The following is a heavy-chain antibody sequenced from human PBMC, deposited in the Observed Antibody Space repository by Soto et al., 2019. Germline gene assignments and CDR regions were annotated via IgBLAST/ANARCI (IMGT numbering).Heavy chain of an antibody. Sequence: PEDSLRLAYLTSGFTFKDGLMNFFGKVLGKRHELVGRFKSKFDGWTIDYVATVKCRFTISRDDSKDTVFLQINSLKTEDTAVYYCTPDLPTPIPQVDHWG. CDR1: GFTFKDGL. D-gene: IGHD2-21*01. CDR3: TPDLPTPIPQVDH. CDR2: FKSKFDGWTI. V-gene: IGHV3-15*07. J-gene: IGHJ4*01.